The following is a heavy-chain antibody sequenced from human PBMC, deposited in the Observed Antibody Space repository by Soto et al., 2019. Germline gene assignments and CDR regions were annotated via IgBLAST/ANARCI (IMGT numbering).Heavy chain of an antibody. J-gene: IGHJ4*02. CDR2: INHSGST. CDR3: ARGDDEPGFTDYDILTGYYNEPGPRFDY. CDR1: GGSFSGYY. Sequence: SETPSLTCAVYGGSFSGYYWSWIRQPPGKGLEWIGEINHSGSTNYNPSLKSRVTISVDTSKNQFSLKLSSVTAADTAVYYCARGDDEPGFTDYDILTGYYNEPGPRFDYWGQGTLVTVSS. V-gene: IGHV4-34*01. D-gene: IGHD3-9*01.